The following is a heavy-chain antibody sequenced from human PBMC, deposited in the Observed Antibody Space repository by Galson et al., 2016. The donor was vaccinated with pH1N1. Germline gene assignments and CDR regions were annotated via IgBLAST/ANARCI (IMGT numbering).Heavy chain of an antibody. Sequence: PALVKPTQTLTLTCTFSGFSLNSSGMGVGWIRQPPGKALEWLALIYWDDDKRYSPSQKTRLTINKDTSKNQVVLMMTNMDPVDTATYYCAHREVMITNAFDFWGQGTMVTVSS. CDR2: IYWDDDK. CDR1: GFSLNSSGMG. J-gene: IGHJ3*01. D-gene: IGHD3-16*01. CDR3: AHREVMITNAFDF. V-gene: IGHV2-5*02.